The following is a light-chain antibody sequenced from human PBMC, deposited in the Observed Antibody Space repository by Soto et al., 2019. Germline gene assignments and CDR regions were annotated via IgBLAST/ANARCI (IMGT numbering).Light chain of an antibody. CDR3: QQYNNWPPA. Sequence: VVLTQSPATLSVYPWERAKLYCRASQSVSSNLAWYQQKPGQAPRLLIYGASTRATGIPARFSGSGSGTEFTLTISSLQSEDFAVYYCQQYNNWPPAFAQGAKVDI. CDR1: QSVSSN. V-gene: IGKV3-15*01. CDR2: GAS. J-gene: IGKJ1*01.